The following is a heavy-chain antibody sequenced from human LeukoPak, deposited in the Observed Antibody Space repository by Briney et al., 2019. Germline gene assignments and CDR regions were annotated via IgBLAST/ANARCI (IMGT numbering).Heavy chain of an antibody. CDR2: ISYDGSNK. J-gene: IGHJ6*02. Sequence: PGGSLRLSCAGSGFTFSTYAMQWVRQAPGKELEWVAVISYDGSNKYYADSVKGRFTISRDNSKNTLYLQMNSLRAEDTAVYYCAKEVDYGDRTDVWGPRTTVTVSS. D-gene: IGHD4-17*01. CDR3: AKEVDYGDRTDV. V-gene: IGHV3-30*18. CDR1: GFTFSTYA.